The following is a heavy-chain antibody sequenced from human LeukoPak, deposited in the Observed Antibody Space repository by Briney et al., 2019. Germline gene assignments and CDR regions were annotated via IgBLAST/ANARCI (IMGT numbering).Heavy chain of an antibody. Sequence: VKPSETLSLTCTVSGGSISSYYWSWIRQPPGKGLEWIGDIYYSGSTNYNPSLKSRVTISVDTSKNQFSLRLSSVTAADTAVYYSARLASGSYGPLTPFDYWGRGTLVTVSS. J-gene: IGHJ4*02. CDR3: ARLASGSYGPLTPFDY. CDR1: GGSISSYY. V-gene: IGHV4-59*08. CDR2: IYYSGST. D-gene: IGHD1-26*01.